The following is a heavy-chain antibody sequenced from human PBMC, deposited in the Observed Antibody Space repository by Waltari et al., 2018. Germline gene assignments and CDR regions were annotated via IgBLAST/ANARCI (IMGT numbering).Heavy chain of an antibody. Sequence: EVQLLESGGGLVQPGGSLRLSCAASGFTFSSYAMSWVRQAPGKGLEWVSVIYSGGSTYYADSVKGRFTIARDNSKNTLYLQMNSLRAEDTAVYYCAKGGDSSGYYYSNWGQGTLVTVSS. V-gene: IGHV3-23*03. J-gene: IGHJ4*02. CDR1: GFTFSSYA. CDR2: IYSGGST. CDR3: AKGGDSSGYYYSN. D-gene: IGHD3-22*01.